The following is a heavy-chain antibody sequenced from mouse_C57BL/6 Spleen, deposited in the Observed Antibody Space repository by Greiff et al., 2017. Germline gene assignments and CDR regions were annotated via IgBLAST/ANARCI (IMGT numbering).Heavy chain of an antibody. CDR1: GFTFSSYG. CDR2: ISSGGSYT. J-gene: IGHJ4*01. D-gene: IGHD1-1*01. CDR3: ARGGGSSSYYYAMDY. V-gene: IGHV5-6*02. Sequence: DVMLVESGGDLVKPGGSLKLSCAASGFTFSSYGMSWVRQTPDKRLEWVATISSGGSYTYYPDSVKGRFTISRDNAKNTLYLQMSSLKSEDTAMYYCARGGGSSSYYYAMDYWGQGTSVTVSS.